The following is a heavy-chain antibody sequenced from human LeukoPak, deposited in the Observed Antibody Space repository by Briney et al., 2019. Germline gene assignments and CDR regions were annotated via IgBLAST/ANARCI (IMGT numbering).Heavy chain of an antibody. Sequence: SETLSLTCTVSGGSISSYYWSWIRQPAGKGLEWIGRIYTSGSTNYNASLKSRVSMSVDTSKNQFSLKLSSVTAADTAVYYCARALGQVVPAALDYWGQGTLVTVSS. CDR1: GGSISSYY. J-gene: IGHJ4*02. CDR2: IYTSGST. V-gene: IGHV4-4*07. D-gene: IGHD2-2*01. CDR3: ARALGQVVPAALDY.